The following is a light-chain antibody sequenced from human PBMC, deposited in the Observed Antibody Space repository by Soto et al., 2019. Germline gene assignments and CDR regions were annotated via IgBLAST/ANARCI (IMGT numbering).Light chain of an antibody. CDR3: QQSYNTPIT. CDR2: ATS. V-gene: IGKV1-39*01. J-gene: IGKJ5*01. Sequence: DIQMTQSPSSLSASLGDRVTITCRASRTIDNYLNWYQQKPGRAPELLVYATSSLQSGVPSRFTGGGSGTHSTLTISGLQPEDFATYFCQQSYNTPITVGQGTRLEIK. CDR1: RTIDNY.